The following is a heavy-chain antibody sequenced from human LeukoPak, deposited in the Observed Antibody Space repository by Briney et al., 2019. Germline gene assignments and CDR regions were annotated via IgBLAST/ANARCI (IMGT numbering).Heavy chain of an antibody. V-gene: IGHV4-59*08. Sequence: SETLSLTCTVSGGSLNNFFWSWVRQPPGKGLEWIGEIYYSGSTNYNPSLRSRVPMSVATPKSQCPLKLRRVTAANTAVYYCATATAPDTHWGPGALVTVSS. D-gene: IGHD6-13*01. CDR1: GGSLNNFF. CDR3: ATATAPDTH. J-gene: IGHJ4*02. CDR2: IYYSGST.